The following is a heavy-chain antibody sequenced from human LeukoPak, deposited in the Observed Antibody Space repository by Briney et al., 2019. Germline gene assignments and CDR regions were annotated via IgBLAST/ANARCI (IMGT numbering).Heavy chain of an antibody. CDR3: AREAWGPSNRSHYMFDY. CDR2: INPNSGGT. D-gene: IGHD3-16*02. V-gene: IGHV1-2*02. CDR1: GYTFTGYY. Sequence: ASVKVSCKASGYTFTGYYMHWVRQAPGQGLEWMGWINPNSGGTNYAQKFQGRVTMTRDTSISTAYMELSRLRSDDTAVYYCAREAWGPSNRSHYMFDYWGQGTLVTVSS. J-gene: IGHJ4*02.